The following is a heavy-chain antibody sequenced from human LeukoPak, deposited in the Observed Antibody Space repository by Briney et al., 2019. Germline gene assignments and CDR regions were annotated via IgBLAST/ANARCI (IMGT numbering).Heavy chain of an antibody. CDR2: IDAADGET. J-gene: IGHJ4*02. Sequence: ASVKISCKASGYPFSGYYIHWLQQAPGKGLEWMSRIDAADGETTYAESFQGRVTFIADTSTNTIYMELSSLTLADRAVYFCARDHEERGPYLDLWGQGTQVIVSS. V-gene: IGHV1-69-2*01. CDR1: GYPFSGYY. D-gene: IGHD3-16*01. CDR3: ARDHEERGPYLDL.